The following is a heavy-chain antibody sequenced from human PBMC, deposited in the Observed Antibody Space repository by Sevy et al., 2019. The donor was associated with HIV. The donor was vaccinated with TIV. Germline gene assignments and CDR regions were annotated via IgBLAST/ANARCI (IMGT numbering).Heavy chain of an antibody. V-gene: IGHV3-53*01. J-gene: IGHJ4*02. D-gene: IGHD2-8*01. CDR1: GFTVSSNY. Sequence: GGSLRLSCAASGFTVSSNYMSWVRQAPGKGLEWVSAIYSGGNTYYADSVKGRFTIYRDNSKNTLYLQMSSLRVEDTAMYYCARASLKSNGPDYWGQGTLVTVSS. CDR2: IYSGGNT. CDR3: ARASLKSNGPDY.